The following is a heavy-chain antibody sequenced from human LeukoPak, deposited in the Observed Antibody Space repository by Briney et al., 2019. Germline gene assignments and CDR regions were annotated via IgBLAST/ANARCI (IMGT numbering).Heavy chain of an antibody. CDR3: ARAAGIVVVTLPFDP. Sequence: SETLSLTCAVYGGSFSGYYWGWIRQPPGKGLEWIGNIYYSGTTYYNPSLKSRITISVDTSKNQFSLKLSSVTAADTAVYYCARAAGIVVVTLPFDPWGQGTLVTVSS. CDR1: GGSFSGYY. V-gene: IGHV4-34*01. CDR2: IYYSGTT. D-gene: IGHD2-21*02. J-gene: IGHJ5*02.